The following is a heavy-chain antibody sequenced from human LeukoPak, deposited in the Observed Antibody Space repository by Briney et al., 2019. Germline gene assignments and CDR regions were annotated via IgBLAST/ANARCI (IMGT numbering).Heavy chain of an antibody. V-gene: IGHV4-34*01. CDR3: ARRWNYGRNYSIVV. Sequence: SETLSLTCAVYGGSFSNYYWSWIRQTSGKGMEWIGEINDSGRTNYNPSLMSRVTVSVDTSKNQFSLRLTSVTATDTAVYYCARRWNYGRNYSIVVWGEGATVSVSS. D-gene: IGHD1-7*01. CDR2: INDSGRT. J-gene: IGHJ6*04. CDR1: GGSFSNYY.